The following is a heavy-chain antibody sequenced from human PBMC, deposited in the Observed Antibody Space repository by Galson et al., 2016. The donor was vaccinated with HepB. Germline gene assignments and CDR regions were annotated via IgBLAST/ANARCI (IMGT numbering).Heavy chain of an antibody. D-gene: IGHD2-21*02. J-gene: IGHJ5*01. Sequence: SLRLSCAASGFTFGDYDMNWVRQAPGKGLEWVSGISWNGSTINYADSVRGRFTISRDNAKNSLFLQMKSLRPEDTSLYYCTKGVSGATVSTSWFDSWGQGILVTVSS. CDR3: TKGVSGATVSTSWFDS. V-gene: IGHV3-9*01. CDR2: ISWNGSTI. CDR1: GFTFGDYD.